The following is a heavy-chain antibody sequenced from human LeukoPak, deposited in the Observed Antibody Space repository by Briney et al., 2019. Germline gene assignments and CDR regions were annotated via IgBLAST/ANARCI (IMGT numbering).Heavy chain of an antibody. Sequence: GGSLRLSCAPSGFSLSTYAMSWVRQAPGEALEWVSAISATGGSTYYADSVKGRFTISRDNSENTLYLKINTLGAEDTAVYYCANRPLDYWGQGTLVTVSS. J-gene: IGHJ4*02. CDR3: ANRPLDY. CDR1: GFSLSTYA. V-gene: IGHV3-23*01. CDR2: ISATGGST.